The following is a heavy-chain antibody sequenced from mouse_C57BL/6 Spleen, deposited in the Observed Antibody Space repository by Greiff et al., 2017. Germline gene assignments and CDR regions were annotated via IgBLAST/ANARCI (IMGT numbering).Heavy chain of an antibody. D-gene: IGHD1-1*01. CDR2: IDPSDSYT. V-gene: IGHV1-50*01. J-gene: IGHJ3*01. Sequence: QVQLQQPGAELVKPGASVKLSCKASGYTFTSYWMQWVKQRPGQGLEWIGEIDPSDSYTNYNQKFKGKATLTVDTSSSTAYMQLSSLTSDDSAVYYCARGITTVPPWFAYWGQGTLVTVSA. CDR3: ARGITTVPPWFAY. CDR1: GYTFTSYW.